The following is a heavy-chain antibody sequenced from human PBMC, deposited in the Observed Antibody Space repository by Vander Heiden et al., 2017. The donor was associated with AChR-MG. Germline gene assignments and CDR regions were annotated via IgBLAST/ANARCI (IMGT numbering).Heavy chain of an antibody. CDR3: AKDPNIVVVPAAIRGLVVDP. V-gene: IGHV3-23*01. Sequence: EVQLLESGGGLVQPGGSLRLSCAASGFTFSSYAMSGVRQAPGKGLEWVSAISGSGGSTYYADSVKGRFTISRDNSKNTLYLQMNSLRAEDTAVYYCAKDPNIVVVPAAIRGLVVDPWGQGTLVTVSS. CDR1: GFTFSSYA. CDR2: ISGSGGST. J-gene: IGHJ5*02. D-gene: IGHD2-2*02.